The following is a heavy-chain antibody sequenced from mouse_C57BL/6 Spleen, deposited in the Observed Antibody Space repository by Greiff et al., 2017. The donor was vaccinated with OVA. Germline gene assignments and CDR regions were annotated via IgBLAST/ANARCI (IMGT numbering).Heavy chain of an antibody. D-gene: IGHD1-1*01. Sequence: VQLQQPGAELVRPGSSVKLSCKASGYTFTSYWMHWVKQRPIQGLEWIGNIDPSDSETHYNQKFKDKATLTVDKSSSTAYMQLSSLTSEDSAVYYCARTVTTVSRGDWYFDVWGTGTTVTVSS. CDR2: IDPSDSET. J-gene: IGHJ1*03. CDR1: GYTFTSYW. CDR3: ARTVTTVSRGDWYFDV. V-gene: IGHV1-52*01.